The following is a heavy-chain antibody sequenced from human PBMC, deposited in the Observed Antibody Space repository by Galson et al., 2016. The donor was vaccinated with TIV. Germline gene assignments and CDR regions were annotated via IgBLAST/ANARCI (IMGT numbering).Heavy chain of an antibody. V-gene: IGHV1-46*01. Sequence: SVKVSCKASGYTFTRHYMHWVRQAPGQGLEWMGIINPITDITTYAQNFQGRVTMTRDTSTSTVQMELSSLRSEDTAVYYCARWFDSSGYYYFDYWGQGSLITVSS. CDR1: GYTFTRHY. J-gene: IGHJ4*02. D-gene: IGHD3-22*01. CDR3: ARWFDSSGYYYFDY. CDR2: INPITDIT.